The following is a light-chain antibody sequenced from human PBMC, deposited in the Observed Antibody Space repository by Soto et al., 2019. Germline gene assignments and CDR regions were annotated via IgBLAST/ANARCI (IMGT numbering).Light chain of an antibody. Sequence: QSALXQPASXSGSPXQSITISXXGTSXDVGGYNYVSWYQQHPGKAPKXXXXXVSNRPSGVSNRFSGSKSGNTASLTISGLQAEDEADYYCSSYTSSSLHVFGTGTKLTVL. CDR1: SXDVGGYNY. J-gene: IGLJ1*01. CDR3: SSYTSSSLHV. CDR2: XVS. V-gene: IGLV2-14*03.